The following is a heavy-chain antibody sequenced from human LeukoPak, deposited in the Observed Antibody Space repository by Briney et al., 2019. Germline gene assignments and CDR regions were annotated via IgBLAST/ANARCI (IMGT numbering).Heavy chain of an antibody. CDR3: ASYLDSSGYLQYFQP. D-gene: IGHD3-22*01. J-gene: IGHJ1*01. V-gene: IGHV4-39*01. CDR2: IYQSGST. CDR1: GDSISSSRYY. Sequence: SETLSLTCTVSGDSISSSRYYWVWIRQSPGKGLEWIGTIYQSGSTYYNPPLKSRVTISADTSKNQFSLMLHSVTAADAAIYYCASYLDSSGYLQYFQPWGQGTLVTVSS.